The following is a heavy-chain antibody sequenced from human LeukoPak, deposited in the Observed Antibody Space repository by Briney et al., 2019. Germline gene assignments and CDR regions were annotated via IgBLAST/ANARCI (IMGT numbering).Heavy chain of an antibody. CDR1: GFTFSDYY. Sequence: PGGSLRLSCAASGFTFSDYYMSWIRQAPGRGLEWVSYISSSGSTIYYADSVKGRFTISRDNAKNSLYLQMNSLRAEDTAVYYCARGCSSTSCYTSLWGQGTLVTVSS. J-gene: IGHJ4*02. CDR3: ARGCSSTSCYTSL. CDR2: ISSSGSTI. D-gene: IGHD2-2*02. V-gene: IGHV3-11*01.